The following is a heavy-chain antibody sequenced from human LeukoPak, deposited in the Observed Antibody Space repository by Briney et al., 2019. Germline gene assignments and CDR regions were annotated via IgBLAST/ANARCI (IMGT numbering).Heavy chain of an antibody. CDR2: ISGSGGST. CDR1: GFTFRSYA. Sequence: TGGSLRLSCAASGFTFRSYAMNWVRQAPGKGLEWVSGISGSGGSTYYADSVKGRFTISRDNSKNTLLLQMNSLSAEDTAIYYCAKCVTYYYNGMDVWGQGTTVTVSS. J-gene: IGHJ6*02. CDR3: AKCVTYYYNGMDV. D-gene: IGHD2-21*02. V-gene: IGHV3-23*01.